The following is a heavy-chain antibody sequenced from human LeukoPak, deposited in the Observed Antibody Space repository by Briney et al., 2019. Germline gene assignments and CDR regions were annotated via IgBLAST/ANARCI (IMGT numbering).Heavy chain of an antibody. D-gene: IGHD3-3*01. CDR1: GGSVNTGSYD. V-gene: IGHV4-61*01. CDR3: ARDLRPYYDFWSGYGYGMDV. CDR2: IYYTGNT. J-gene: IGHJ6*02. Sequence: RASETLSLTCTVSGGSVNTGSYDWSWIRQPPGKALEWIGYIYYTGNTNYNPSLKSRVTISIDTSKNQFSLKLSSVTAADTAVYYCARDLRPYYDFWSGYGYGMDVWGQGTTVTVSS.